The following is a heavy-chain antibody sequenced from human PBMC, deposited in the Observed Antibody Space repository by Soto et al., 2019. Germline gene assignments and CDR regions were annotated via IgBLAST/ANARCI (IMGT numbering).Heavy chain of an antibody. CDR2: ISYDGSNK. V-gene: IGHV3-30-3*01. CDR3: ASWNRMGGTDY. Sequence: PGGSLSLSCAASGFTFSSYAMHWVRQAPGKGLEWVAVISYDGSNKYYADSVKGRFTISRDNSKNTLYLQMNSLRAEDTAVYYCASWNRMGGTDYWGQGTLVTVSS. CDR1: GFTFSSYA. D-gene: IGHD1-1*01. J-gene: IGHJ4*02.